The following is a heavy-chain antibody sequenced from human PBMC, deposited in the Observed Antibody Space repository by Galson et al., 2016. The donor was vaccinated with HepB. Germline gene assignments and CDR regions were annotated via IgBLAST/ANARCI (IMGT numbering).Heavy chain of an antibody. CDR3: ARIHYADDAFDL. D-gene: IGHD4-17*01. V-gene: IGHV1-18*04. J-gene: IGHJ3*01. Sequence: SVKVSCKASGYTFSSYGVGWVRQAPGRGLEWMGWISGYNGYTNYAQKLQDRVSMTTGTSTGTVYMELRSLRSDDTAIYYCARIHYADDAFDLWGQGTLVTVSS. CDR1: GYTFSSYG. CDR2: ISGYNGYT.